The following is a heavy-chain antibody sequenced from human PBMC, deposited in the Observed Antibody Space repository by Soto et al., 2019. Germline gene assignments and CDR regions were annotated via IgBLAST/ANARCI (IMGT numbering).Heavy chain of an antibody. CDR3: ARDKITGLFDY. V-gene: IGHV4-34*01. D-gene: IGHD2-8*02. Sequence: SETLSLTCAVYGGSFSGYYWTWIRQPPGTGLEWIGEINHSGSTNYNPSLKSRVTISVDTSKHQFSLKLTSVTAADTAVYYCARDKITGLFDYWGQGTLVTVSS. J-gene: IGHJ4*02. CDR2: INHSGST. CDR1: GGSFSGYY.